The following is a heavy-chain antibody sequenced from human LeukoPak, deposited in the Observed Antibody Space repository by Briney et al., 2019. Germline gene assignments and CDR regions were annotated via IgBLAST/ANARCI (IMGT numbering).Heavy chain of an antibody. Sequence: ASVKVSCKASGCTFTAYYIHWVRQAPGQGLEWMGWINPDSGGTNYAQKFQGRVSVTRDTSISTAYLDLNSLISDDTAVFYCARISRGRYYFDYWGQGTLVTVSS. CDR3: ARISRGRYYFDY. V-gene: IGHV1-2*02. D-gene: IGHD2-15*01. CDR1: GCTFTAYY. CDR2: INPDSGGT. J-gene: IGHJ4*02.